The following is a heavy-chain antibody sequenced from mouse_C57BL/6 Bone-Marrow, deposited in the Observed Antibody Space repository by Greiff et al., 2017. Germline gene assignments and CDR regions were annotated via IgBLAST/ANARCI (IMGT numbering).Heavy chain of an antibody. V-gene: IGHV1S26*01. J-gene: IGHJ4*01. CDR3: ARGYAMDY. Sequence: VQLQQSGAELVKHGASVKISCKASGYAFSSYWMHWVKQRPGQGLEWIGYINPSSGYTKYNQKFKDKATLTADKSSSTAYMQLSSLTSEDSAVYYCARGYAMDYWGQGTSVTVSS. CDR2: INPSSGYT. CDR1: GYAFSSYW.